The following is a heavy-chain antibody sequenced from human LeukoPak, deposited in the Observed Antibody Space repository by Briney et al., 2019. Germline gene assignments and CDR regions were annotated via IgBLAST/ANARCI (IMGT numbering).Heavy chain of an antibody. Sequence: SETLSLTCTVSGGSIIRSSYFWGWIRQPPGKGLEWIGSIYYSGSTYYNSSLKSRVTVSVDTSNNQFSLKLNSVTAADTAVYYCARAGGFFSPFGYWGQGTLVTVSS. D-gene: IGHD3-3*01. J-gene: IGHJ4*02. CDR3: ARAGGFFSPFGY. CDR2: IYYSGST. CDR1: GGSIIRSSYF. V-gene: IGHV4-39*07.